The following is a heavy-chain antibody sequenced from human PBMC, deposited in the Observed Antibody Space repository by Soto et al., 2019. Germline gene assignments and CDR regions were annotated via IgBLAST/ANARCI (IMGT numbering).Heavy chain of an antibody. Sequence: ASVTVSCKASVYSLTDNGITWVRQDSGQGLEYVGWISPDSGKTDYAQKFQGRVTMTRDTSINTVYMELSSLRSDDTAVYYCARVYGYYYYYMDVWGKGTTVTVSS. D-gene: IGHD2-8*01. CDR3: ARVYGYYYYYMDV. J-gene: IGHJ6*03. CDR2: ISPDSGKT. CDR1: VYSLTDNG. V-gene: IGHV1-8*01.